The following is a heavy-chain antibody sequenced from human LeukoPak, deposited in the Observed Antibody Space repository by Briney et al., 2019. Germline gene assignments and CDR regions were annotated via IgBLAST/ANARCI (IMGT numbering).Heavy chain of an antibody. D-gene: IGHD1-26*01. CDR2: IYYSGST. Sequence: SETLSLTCTVSGGSISSYYWSWIRQPPGKGLEWIGYIYYSGSTNYNPSLKSRVTISVDTSKNQLSLKLSSVTAANTAVYYCARDSGSFDCCGQGTLVTVSS. V-gene: IGHV4-59*01. J-gene: IGHJ4*02. CDR3: ARDSGSFDC. CDR1: GGSISSYY.